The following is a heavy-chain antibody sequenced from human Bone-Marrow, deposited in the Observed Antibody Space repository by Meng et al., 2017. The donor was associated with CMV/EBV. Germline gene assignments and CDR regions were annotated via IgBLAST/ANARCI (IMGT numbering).Heavy chain of an antibody. CDR3: VSRYSWELFDF. Sequence: LTCAVYGGSFSVCYWSWIRQPPGKGREWIGEINHIGGTKYIPSLKSRVTISVDTSKNQFSLKLTSVTAADTAVYYCVSRYSWELFDFWGQGTLVTVSS. J-gene: IGHJ4*02. CDR2: INHIGGT. V-gene: IGHV4-34*01. CDR1: GGSFSVCY. D-gene: IGHD1-26*01.